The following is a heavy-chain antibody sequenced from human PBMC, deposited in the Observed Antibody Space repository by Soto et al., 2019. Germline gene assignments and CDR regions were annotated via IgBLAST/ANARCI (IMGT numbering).Heavy chain of an antibody. D-gene: IGHD6-19*01. CDR1: GFTFSSYS. V-gene: IGHV3-48*01. CDR2: ISSSSSTI. J-gene: IGHJ6*03. Sequence: PGGSLRRSCAASGFTFSSYSMNWVRQAPGKGLEWVSYISSSSSTIYYADSVKGRFTISRDNAKNSLYLQMNSLRAEDTAVYYCARDCTGSGCMYYYYMDVWGKGTTVTVSS. CDR3: ARDCTGSGCMYYYYMDV.